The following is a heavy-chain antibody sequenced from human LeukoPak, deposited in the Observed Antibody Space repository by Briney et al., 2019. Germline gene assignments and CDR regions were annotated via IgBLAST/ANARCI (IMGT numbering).Heavy chain of an antibody. D-gene: IGHD6-19*01. CDR2: INHSGST. J-gene: IGHJ4*02. V-gene: IGHV4-34*01. Sequence: SETLSLTCAVYGGSSSGYYWSWIRQPPGKGLEWIGEINHSGSTNYNPSLKSRVTISVDTSKNQFSLKLSSVTAADTAVYYCARDLYSSGWSSSWGQGTLVTVSS. CDR3: ARDLYSSGWSSS. CDR1: GGSSSGYY.